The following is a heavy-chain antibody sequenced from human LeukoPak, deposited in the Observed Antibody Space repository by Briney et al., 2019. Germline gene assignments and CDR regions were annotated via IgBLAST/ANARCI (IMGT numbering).Heavy chain of an antibody. CDR1: GYTFTDYY. V-gene: IGHV1-2*02. CDR2: INPNSGDT. Sequence: GASVKVSCKASGYTFTDYYIHWVRQAPGQGLEWVGWINPNSGDTNYAQKFQGRVTMTRDTSISTAYMELSRLRSDDTAVYYCARETVPAIAAPRGLNYWGQGTLVTVSS. J-gene: IGHJ4*02. D-gene: IGHD6-13*01. CDR3: ARETVPAIAAPRGLNY.